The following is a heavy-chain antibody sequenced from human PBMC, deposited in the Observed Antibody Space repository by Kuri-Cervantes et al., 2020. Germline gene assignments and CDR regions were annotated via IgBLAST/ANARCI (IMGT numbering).Heavy chain of an antibody. D-gene: IGHD3-22*01. V-gene: IGHV1-46*01. CDR1: GYTFSNYY. CDR3: ASGIVVEDAFDI. Sequence: ASVKVSCKASGYTFSNYYMHWVRQAPGQGLEWMGIINPSGGRASYTQNFQGRVTMTRDTSTSTAYMELRSLRSDDTAVYYCASGIVVEDAFDIWGQGTMVTVSS. CDR2: INPSGGRA. J-gene: IGHJ3*02.